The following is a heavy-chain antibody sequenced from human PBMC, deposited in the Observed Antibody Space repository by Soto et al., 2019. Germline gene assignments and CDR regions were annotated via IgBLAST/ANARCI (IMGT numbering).Heavy chain of an antibody. J-gene: IGHJ6*02. D-gene: IGHD3-10*01. CDR1: GFTFSSYG. CDR2: ISYDGSNK. V-gene: IGHV3-30*18. Sequence: PGGSLRLSCAASGFTFSSYGMHWVRQAPGKWLEWVAVISYDGSNKYYADSVKGRFTISRDNSKNTLYLQMNSLRAEDTAVYYCAKNGAGTMVRGVIIFYYYYGMDVWGQGXTVTVSS. CDR3: AKNGAGTMVRGVIIFYYYYGMDV.